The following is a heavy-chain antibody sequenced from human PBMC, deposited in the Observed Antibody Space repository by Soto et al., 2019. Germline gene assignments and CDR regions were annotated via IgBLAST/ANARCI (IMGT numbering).Heavy chain of an antibody. V-gene: IGHV3-23*01. Sequence: EVQVLESGGGLVQPGGSLRLSCAATGFTFSDFAMSWVRRAPGKGLEWVSRIYGGGNGPHYADSVKGRVTISRDNSKNTLYLQMNSLRAEDTAVYYCAKMEGMDPWAYSFDYWGQGTLVTVSS. J-gene: IGHJ4*02. CDR2: IYGGGNGP. CDR3: AKMEGMDPWAYSFDY. CDR1: GFTFSDFA. D-gene: IGHD2-2*03.